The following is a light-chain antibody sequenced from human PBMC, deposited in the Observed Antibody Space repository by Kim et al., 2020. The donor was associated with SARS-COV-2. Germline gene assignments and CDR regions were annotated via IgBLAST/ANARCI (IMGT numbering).Light chain of an antibody. CDR3: QQYGGSPELT. CDR1: QSVRSSY. V-gene: IGKV3-20*01. Sequence: EIVLTQSPGNLSLSPGERATLSCRASQSVRSSYLAWYQQKPGQAPRLLIYGASSRATGIPDRFSGSGSGTDFTLTISRLEPEDFAVYYSQQYGGSPELTVGGGTEVGIK. CDR2: GAS. J-gene: IGKJ4*01.